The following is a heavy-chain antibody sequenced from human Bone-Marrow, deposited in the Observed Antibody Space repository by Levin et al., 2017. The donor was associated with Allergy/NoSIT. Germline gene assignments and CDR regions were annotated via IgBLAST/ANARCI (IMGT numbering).Heavy chain of an antibody. J-gene: IGHJ4*02. CDR3: TGGPSGVRS. V-gene: IGHV3-53*01. CDR1: GFTVSNNY. CDR2: IYSRGGT. D-gene: IGHD3-10*01. Sequence: GGSLRLSCAASGFTVSNNYMSWVRQAPGKGLEWVSLIYSRGGTNYADSVKGRFTISRDSSKNTLYLLMNSLRAEDTAVYYCTGGPSGVRSWGQGTLVTVSS.